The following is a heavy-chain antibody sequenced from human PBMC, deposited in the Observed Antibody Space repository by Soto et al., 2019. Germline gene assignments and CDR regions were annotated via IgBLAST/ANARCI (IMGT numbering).Heavy chain of an antibody. J-gene: IGHJ4*02. V-gene: IGHV3-23*01. Sequence: GGSLRLSCAASGFTFSSYAMSWVRQAPGKGLEWVSAISGGGDSTYYADSVKGRFTLSRDNSKNTLYLQMNSLRAEDTAVYYCARSSGYSYGLDYWGQGTLVTVSS. D-gene: IGHD5-18*01. CDR2: ISGGGDST. CDR1: GFTFSSYA. CDR3: ARSSGYSYGLDY.